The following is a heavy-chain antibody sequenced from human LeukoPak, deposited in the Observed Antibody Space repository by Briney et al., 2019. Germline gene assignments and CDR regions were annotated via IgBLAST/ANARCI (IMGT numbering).Heavy chain of an antibody. CDR3: AQADATIGGAFDI. V-gene: IGHV3-23*02. CDR1: GCIFKKYA. CDR2: ISGNSDTT. J-gene: IGHJ3*02. D-gene: IGHD3-3*01. Sequence: GGSLRLSCAASGCIFKKYAMSWVSQAPGKGLEWVSIISGNSDTTRYGDSVRGRFTTSRDNPRNTLYLQVDSLAVYDTAIYYCAQADATIGGAFDIWGQGTMVIVSS.